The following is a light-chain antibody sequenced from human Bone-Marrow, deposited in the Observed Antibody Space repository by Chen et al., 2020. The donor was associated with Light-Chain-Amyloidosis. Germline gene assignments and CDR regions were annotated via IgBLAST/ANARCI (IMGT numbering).Light chain of an antibody. CDR2: AAS. CDR3: QQIYIMPFT. CDR1: QRIPTY. Sequence: QLTQSPSSLSASVGDTVTITCRASQRIPTYLNWYQQKPGKAPKLLIYAASLLESGVPSRFSGSGSGKTFTLTISSLQPADFAAYYCQQIYIMPFTFGPGTKVDI. J-gene: IGKJ3*01. V-gene: IGKV1-39*01.